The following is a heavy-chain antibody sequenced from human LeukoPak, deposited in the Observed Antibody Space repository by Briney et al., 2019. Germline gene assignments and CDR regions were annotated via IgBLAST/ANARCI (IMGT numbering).Heavy chain of an antibody. CDR3: ARAPPLSITITFGY. D-gene: IGHD3-3*01. CDR2: INAGNGNT. CDR1: GYSFTKYA. V-gene: IGHV1-3*01. J-gene: IGHJ4*02. Sequence: ASVKVSCKASGYSFTKYAIHWVRQAPGQRLEWMGWINAGNGNTKYSQKFQGRVTITRDTSATTAYMEVSSLRSEDTAVYYCARAPPLSITITFGYWGQGTLVTVSS.